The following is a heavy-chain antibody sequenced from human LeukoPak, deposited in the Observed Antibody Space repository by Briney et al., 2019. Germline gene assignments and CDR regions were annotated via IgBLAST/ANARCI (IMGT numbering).Heavy chain of an antibody. J-gene: IGHJ4*02. CDR1: GGSISSYY. D-gene: IGHD2-2*01. CDR3: ARVGIVVVPAAIPHFDY. V-gene: IGHV4-59*01. Sequence: PSETLYLTCTVSGGSISSYYWSWIRQPPGKGLEWIGYIYYSGSTNYNPSLKSRVTISVDTSKTQFSLKLSSVTAADTAVYYCARVGIVVVPAAIPHFDYWGQGTLVTVSS. CDR2: IYYSGST.